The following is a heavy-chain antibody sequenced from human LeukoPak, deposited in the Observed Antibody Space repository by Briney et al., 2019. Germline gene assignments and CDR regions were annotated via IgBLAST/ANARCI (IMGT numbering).Heavy chain of an antibody. D-gene: IGHD4-17*01. CDR3: ASAVPTEGYYYYDMAV. V-gene: IGHV3-74*01. Sequence: AGGSLSLSCAASGFNFSNYWMHWVRQAPGKGLVWVSRINTDGSSTHYGDSVKGRFTISRDNAKNTLYLQLNSLRAEDTAVYYCASAVPTEGYYYYDMAVWGQGTTVIVSS. CDR2: INTDGSST. CDR1: GFNFSNYW. J-gene: IGHJ6*02.